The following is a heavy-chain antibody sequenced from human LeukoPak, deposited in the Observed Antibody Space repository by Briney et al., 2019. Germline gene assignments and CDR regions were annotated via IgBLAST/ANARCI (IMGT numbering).Heavy chain of an antibody. CDR2: IHPGDSNT. CDR1: GYSFRNYW. D-gene: IGHD6-19*01. V-gene: IGHV5-51*01. Sequence: GESLKISCKGSGYSFRNYWIGWVRQMPGKGLEWMGTIHPGDSNTRYSPSLQGQVTVSADKSISTAYLQWSSLKASDTAMYYCARRTGSGWQTFDYWGQGTLVTVSS. CDR3: ARRTGSGWQTFDY. J-gene: IGHJ4*02.